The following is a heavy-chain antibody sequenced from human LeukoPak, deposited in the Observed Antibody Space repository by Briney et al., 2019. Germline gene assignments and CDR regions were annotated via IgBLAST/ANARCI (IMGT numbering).Heavy chain of an antibody. Sequence: GGSLRLSCAASGFTFSSYWMHWVRQAPGKGLVWVSRLNSDGSSTSYADSVKGRFTISRDNAKNTLYLQMNSLRAKDTAVYYCARDYDYGYSSSWYGMDVWGQGTTVTVSS. CDR2: LNSDGSST. D-gene: IGHD6-13*01. J-gene: IGHJ6*02. V-gene: IGHV3-74*01. CDR3: ARDYDYGYSSSWYGMDV. CDR1: GFTFSSYW.